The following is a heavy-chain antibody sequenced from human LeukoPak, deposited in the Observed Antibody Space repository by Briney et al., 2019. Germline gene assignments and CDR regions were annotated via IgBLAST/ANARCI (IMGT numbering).Heavy chain of an antibody. CDR3: ARDLKIGYNSGWYSFDF. CDR1: GGSISSYY. J-gene: IGHJ4*02. CDR2: IYYSGTT. Sequence: SETLSLTCTVSGGSISSYYWGWIRQPPGKGLEWIGYIYYSGTTNYNPSLKSRATISVDTSKNQFSLKVISVTAADTAVYYCARDLKIGYNSGWYSFDFWGQGILVTVSS. D-gene: IGHD6-19*01. V-gene: IGHV4-59*01.